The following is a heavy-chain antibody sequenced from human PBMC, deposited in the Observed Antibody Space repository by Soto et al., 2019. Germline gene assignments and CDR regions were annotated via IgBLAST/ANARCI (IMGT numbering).Heavy chain of an antibody. CDR1: GFTFSSYW. CDR2: IKQDGSEK. D-gene: IGHD6-13*01. V-gene: IGHV3-7*01. Sequence: PGGSLRLSCAASGFTFSSYWMSWVRQAPGKGLEWVANIKQDGSEKYYVDSVKGRFTISRDNAKNSLYLQMNSLRAEDTAVYYCARENLGIAALHWFDPWGQGTLVTVSP. CDR3: ARENLGIAALHWFDP. J-gene: IGHJ5*02.